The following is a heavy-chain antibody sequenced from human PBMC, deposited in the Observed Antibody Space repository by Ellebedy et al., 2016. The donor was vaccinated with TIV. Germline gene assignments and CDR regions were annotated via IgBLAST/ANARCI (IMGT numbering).Heavy chain of an antibody. CDR1: GFTFSSYA. D-gene: IGHD4-17*01. V-gene: IGHV3-13*01. J-gene: IGHJ3*02. CDR2: IGTAGDT. CDR3: ARGHGDGNAFDI. Sequence: PGGSLRLSCVASGFTFSSYAMHWVRQATGEGLELVSAIGTAGDTYYAGSVKGRFTISRENAKNSLYLQMNSLRAGDTAVYYCARGHGDGNAFDIWGQGTMVIVSS.